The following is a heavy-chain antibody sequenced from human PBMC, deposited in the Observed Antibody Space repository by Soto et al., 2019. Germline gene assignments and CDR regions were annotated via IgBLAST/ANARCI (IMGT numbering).Heavy chain of an antibody. D-gene: IGHD5-12*01. Sequence: GGSLRLSCAASGFTFSSYAMSWVRQAPGKGLEWVSAISGSGGSTYYADSVKGRFTISRDNSKNTLYLQMNSLRAEDTAVYYCAKVVPSVEMATSFDYWGQGTLVTSPQ. V-gene: IGHV3-23*01. CDR2: ISGSGGST. J-gene: IGHJ4*02. CDR3: AKVVPSVEMATSFDY. CDR1: GFTFSSYA.